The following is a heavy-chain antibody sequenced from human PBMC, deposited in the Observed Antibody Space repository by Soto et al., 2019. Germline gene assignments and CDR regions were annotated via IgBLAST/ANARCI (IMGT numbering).Heavy chain of an antibody. CDR1: GGSISSGGYY. CDR2: IYYSGST. CDR3: ARVATRDYYYMDV. D-gene: IGHD2-2*01. V-gene: IGHV4-31*03. Sequence: SETLSLTCTVSGGSISSGGYYWSWIRQHPGKGLEWIGYIYYSGSTYYNPSLKRRVTISVDTSKNQFSLKLSSVTAADTAVYYCARVATRDYYYMDVWGKGTTVTVSS. J-gene: IGHJ6*03.